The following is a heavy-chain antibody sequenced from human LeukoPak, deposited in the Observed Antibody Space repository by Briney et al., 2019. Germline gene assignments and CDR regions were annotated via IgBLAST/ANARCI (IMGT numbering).Heavy chain of an antibody. CDR3: AKYQGKTDCSSTSCYTYYGMDV. CDR1: GFTFSNAW. Sequence: GGSLRLSCTASGFTFSNAWMSWVRQAPGKGLEWVGRIKSKPAGGSTDYAAPIKGRFTISRDDSKNTLYLQVNSLKVEDTAVYYCAKYQGKTDCSSTSCYTYYGMDVWGQGTTVTVSS. V-gene: IGHV3-15*01. CDR2: IKSKPAGGST. J-gene: IGHJ6*02. D-gene: IGHD2-2*02.